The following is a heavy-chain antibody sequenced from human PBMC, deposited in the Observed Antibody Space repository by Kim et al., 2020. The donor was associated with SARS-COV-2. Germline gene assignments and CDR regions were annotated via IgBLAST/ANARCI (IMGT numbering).Heavy chain of an antibody. V-gene: IGHV3-23*01. Sequence: GGSLRLSCAASGFTFSSYAMSWVRQAPGKGLEWVSAISGSGGSTYYADSVKGRFTISRDNSKNTLYLQMNSLRAEDTAVYYCAKGEYGDYMDYYGMDVWGQGTTVTVSS. CDR2: ISGSGGST. CDR3: AKGEYGDYMDYYGMDV. CDR1: GFTFSSYA. J-gene: IGHJ6*02. D-gene: IGHD4-17*01.